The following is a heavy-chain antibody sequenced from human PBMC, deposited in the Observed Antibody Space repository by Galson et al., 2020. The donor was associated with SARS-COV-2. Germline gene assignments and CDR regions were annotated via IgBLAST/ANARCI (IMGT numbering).Heavy chain of an antibody. J-gene: IGHJ6*03. Sequence: GGSLRLSCAASGFTFSSYWMSWVRQAPGKGLEWVANIKQDGSEKYYVDSVKGRFTISRDNAKNSLYLQMNSLRAEDTAVYYCARSLPITSFGVVYPDYYFYLDVWGKVFTVTVSS. CDR1: GFTFSSYW. CDR2: IKQDGSEK. CDR3: ARSLPITSFGVVYPDYYFYLDV. V-gene: IGHV3-7*03. D-gene: IGHD3-3*01.